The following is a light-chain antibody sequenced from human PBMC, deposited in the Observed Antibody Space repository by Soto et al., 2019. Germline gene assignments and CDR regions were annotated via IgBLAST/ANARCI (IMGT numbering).Light chain of an antibody. J-gene: IGLJ2*01. CDR1: SSDVGNYNY. V-gene: IGLV1-47*01. CDR3: GGWDDSLSGPV. CDR2: RNN. Sequence: QSALTQPRSVSGSPGQSVTISCTGTSSDVGNYNYVSWYRQFPGTAPKLLIQRNNQRPSGVPARFSGSKSGTSASLAISGLRSEDEADYYCGGWDDSLSGPVFGGGTKLTVL.